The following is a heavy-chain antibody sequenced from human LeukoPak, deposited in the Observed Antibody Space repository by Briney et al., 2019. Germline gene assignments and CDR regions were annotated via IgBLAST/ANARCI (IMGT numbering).Heavy chain of an antibody. D-gene: IGHD3-22*01. J-gene: IGHJ4*02. Sequence: TSDTLSLTCTFYGGLITSYYRSWIQQPPGEGLEWIGYIYYTRSNNYNPPLKSRVPIPVDTSKTQFTLKLTSVTLAASAGFYCARDAYYYDSSASQLIDYWGQGTLVTVSS. CDR2: IYYTRSN. CDR3: ARDAYYYDSSASQLIDY. CDR1: GGLITSYY. V-gene: IGHV4-59*12.